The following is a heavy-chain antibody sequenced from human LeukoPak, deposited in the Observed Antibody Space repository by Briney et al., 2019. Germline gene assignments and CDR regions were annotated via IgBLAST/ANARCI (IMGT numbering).Heavy chain of an antibody. CDR2: IIPIFGTA. Sequence: SVKVSCKASGGTFSSYAISWVRQAPGQGVEWMGGIIPIFGTANYAQKFQGRVTITADESTSTAYMELSSLRSEDTAVYYCARGRAQYQLLRFDYWGQGTLVTVSS. CDR1: GGTFSSYA. CDR3: ARGRAQYQLLRFDY. J-gene: IGHJ4*02. V-gene: IGHV1-69*13. D-gene: IGHD2-2*01.